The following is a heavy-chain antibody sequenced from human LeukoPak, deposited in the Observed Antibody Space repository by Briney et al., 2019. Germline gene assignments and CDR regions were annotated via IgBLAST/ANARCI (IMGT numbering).Heavy chain of an antibody. CDR1: GYTPTELS. V-gene: IGHV1-24*01. D-gene: IGHD2-15*01. J-gene: IGHJ5*02. Sequence: ASVKVSCKVSGYTPTELSVHWVRQAPGKGLEWMGGFDPEDGETIYAQKFQGRVTMTEDTSTDTAYMELSSLRSEDTAVYYCAIVTSILSDDFDPWGQGTLVTVSS. CDR2: FDPEDGET. CDR3: AIVTSILSDDFDP.